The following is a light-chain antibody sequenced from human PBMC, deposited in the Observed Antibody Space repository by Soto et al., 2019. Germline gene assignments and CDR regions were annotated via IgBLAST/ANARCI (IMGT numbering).Light chain of an antibody. CDR2: EVS. CDR3: SSYTSSSTVV. J-gene: IGLJ2*01. V-gene: IGLV2-18*02. CDR1: SSDVGSYNR. Sequence: QSVLTQPPSVSGSPGQSVTISCTGTSSDVGSYNRVSWYQQPPGTAPKLMIYEVSNRPSPDRFSGSKSGNTASLTISGLQAEDEADYYCSSYTSSSTVVFGGGTKLTVL.